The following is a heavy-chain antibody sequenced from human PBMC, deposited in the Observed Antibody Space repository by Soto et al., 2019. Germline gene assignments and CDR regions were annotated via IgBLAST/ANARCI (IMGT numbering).Heavy chain of an antibody. Sequence: GGSLRLSCAASGFTFSSYTMHWVRQAPGEGLEWVAVISYDGNNKFYADSVKGRFTISRDSSSQTLYLQMNSLRPDDTAMYYCARDGVSSTDYTWNYGTYFDYWGPGAQVTVSS. D-gene: IGHD1-1*01. J-gene: IGHJ4*02. CDR3: ARDGVSSTDYTWNYGTYFDY. CDR2: ISYDGNNK. CDR1: GFTFSSYT. V-gene: IGHV3-30*03.